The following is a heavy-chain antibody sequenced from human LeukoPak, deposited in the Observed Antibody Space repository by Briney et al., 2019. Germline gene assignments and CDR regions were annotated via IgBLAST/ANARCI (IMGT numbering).Heavy chain of an antibody. CDR1: GFTFNTYS. D-gene: IGHD3-9*01. J-gene: IGHJ4*01. Sequence: PGGSLRLSCAASGFTFNTYSMNWVRQAPGKGLEWLSCVKSGNYDIQYADSVTGRFTVSRDSATNSLYLQMNDLKAEDTAVYYCARDSDWAFDYWGQDPWSPSPQ. CDR3: ARDSDWAFDY. V-gene: IGHV3-48*01. CDR2: VKSGNYDI.